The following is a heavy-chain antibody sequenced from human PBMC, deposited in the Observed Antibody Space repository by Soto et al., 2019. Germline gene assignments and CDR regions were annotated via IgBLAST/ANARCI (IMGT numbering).Heavy chain of an antibody. J-gene: IGHJ6*02. Sequence: QVQLQQWGAGLLKPSETLSLTCAVYGGSFSAYYWSWIRQPPGKGLECIGEINHSGSTNYNPSLKSRVTISVDTSKNQFSLKLSSVTAADTAVYYCARGSGSYYYYYGMDVWGQGTTVTVSS. CDR3: ARGSGSYYYYYGMDV. CDR1: GGSFSAYY. V-gene: IGHV4-34*01. CDR2: INHSGST. D-gene: IGHD3-10*01.